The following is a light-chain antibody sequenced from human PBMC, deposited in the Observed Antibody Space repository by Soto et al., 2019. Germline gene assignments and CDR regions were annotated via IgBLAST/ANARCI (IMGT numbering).Light chain of an antibody. CDR2: GNS. J-gene: IGLJ1*01. V-gene: IGLV1-40*01. CDR1: SSNIGAGYD. CDR3: QSYDSSLSAPV. Sequence: QAVVTQPPSVSGAPGQRVTISCTGSSSNIGAGYDVHWYQQLPGTAPKLLIYGNSNRPSGVPDRFSGSKSGTSASLAITGLQAEDEADYYCQSYDSSLSAPVFGTGIKLTVL.